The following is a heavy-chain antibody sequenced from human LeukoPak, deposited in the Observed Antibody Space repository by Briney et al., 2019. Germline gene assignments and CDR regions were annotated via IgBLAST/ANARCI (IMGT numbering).Heavy chain of an antibody. Sequence: PSETLSLTCAVSAGSITSHSWWCWVRQPRRKGLWVFEEISHGADTNYDASVKSRVTLSVDKAKNPLYLHMRCVSAADTAIYYCAIHVAVLGIRGFDFWGQGYWAPSP. CDR3: AIHVAVLGIRGFDF. V-gene: IGHV4-4*02. J-gene: IGHJ4*02. CDR1: AGSITSHSW. CDR2: ISHGADT. D-gene: IGHD6-19*01.